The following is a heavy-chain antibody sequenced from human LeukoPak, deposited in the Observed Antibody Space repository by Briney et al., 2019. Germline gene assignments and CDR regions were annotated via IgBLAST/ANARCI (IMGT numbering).Heavy chain of an antibody. CDR3: AKEATGRKSSHVDY. V-gene: IGHV3-30*18. D-gene: IGHD1-1*01. J-gene: IGHJ4*02. CDR2: VSYDGTKK. Sequence: GRSLRLSCAASGFTLSSYGVQWVRQAPGKGLEWVAAVSYDGTKKYYTDSVKGRFTISRDNSKNTLDLQMNSLRTEDTAMYYCAKEATGRKSSHVDYWGQGTLVTVSA. CDR1: GFTLSSYG.